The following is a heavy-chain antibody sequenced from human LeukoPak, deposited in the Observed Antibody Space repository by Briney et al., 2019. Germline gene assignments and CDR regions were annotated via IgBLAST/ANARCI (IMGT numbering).Heavy chain of an antibody. Sequence: GGSLRFSCAASGFTVSSNYMSWVRQAPGKGLEWVSLIYSGGSTYYADSVKGRFTISRDNSKNMVFLQMDSLRAEDTAVYYCARDFPFRDWGQGTLVTVSS. D-gene: IGHD2/OR15-2a*01. J-gene: IGHJ4*02. V-gene: IGHV3-53*01. CDR1: GFTVSSNY. CDR2: IYSGGST. CDR3: ARDFPFRD.